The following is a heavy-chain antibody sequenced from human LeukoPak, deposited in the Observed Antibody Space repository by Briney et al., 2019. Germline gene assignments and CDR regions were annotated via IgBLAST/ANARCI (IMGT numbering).Heavy chain of an antibody. Sequence: GGSLRLSCAASGFTFSSYSMNWVRQAPGKGLEWVSYISSSSSTIYYADSVKGRFTISRDNAKNSLYLQMNSLRAEDTAVYYCARVGGSSSWYLYNWFDPWGQGTLVTVSS. V-gene: IGHV3-48*01. J-gene: IGHJ5*02. CDR3: ARVGGSSSWYLYNWFDP. CDR2: ISSSSSTI. CDR1: GFTFSSYS. D-gene: IGHD6-13*01.